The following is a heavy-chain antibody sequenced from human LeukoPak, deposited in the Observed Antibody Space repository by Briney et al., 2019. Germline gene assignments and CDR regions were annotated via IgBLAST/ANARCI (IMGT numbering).Heavy chain of an antibody. CDR3: ARLSVSWFGELLSYYGMDV. V-gene: IGHV1-69*04. J-gene: IGHJ6*02. Sequence: GASVKVSCKASGGTFTSYVINWVRQASGQGLEWMGRIIPILGIANYAQKFQGRVTITADKSTSTAYMELSSLSSEDTAVYYCARLSVSWFGELLSYYGMDVWGQGTTVTVSS. CDR1: GGTFTSYV. CDR2: IIPILGIA. D-gene: IGHD3-10*01.